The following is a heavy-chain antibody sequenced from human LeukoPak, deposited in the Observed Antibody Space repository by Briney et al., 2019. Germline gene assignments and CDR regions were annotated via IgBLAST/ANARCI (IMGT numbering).Heavy chain of an antibody. CDR2: ICGSGGCT. D-gene: IGHD6-19*01. J-gene: IGHJ4*02. CDR1: GFTFNTYA. V-gene: IGHV3-23*01. CDR3: AKTTVGYSSGRYPGWPADC. Sequence: GGSLRLSCAASGFTFNTYAIYWVRQAPGKGLEWVSCICGSGGCTYYADSVKGRFTISRDNSKNTVYLQMNSLTADDTAVYYCAKTTVGYSSGRYPGWPADCWGQGTLVTVSP.